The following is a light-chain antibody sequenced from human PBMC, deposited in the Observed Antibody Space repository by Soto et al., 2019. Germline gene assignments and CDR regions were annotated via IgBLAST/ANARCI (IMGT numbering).Light chain of an antibody. J-gene: IGKJ1*01. V-gene: IGKV3-15*01. CDR3: QHYNNRPPWT. Sequence: EIVMTQTTVTLPVSPGERATLSCRASQSVSSNLAWYQQKPGQAPRLLIYGASTRATGIPARFSGSGSGTEFTLTISSLQSEDFAVYYCQHYNNRPPWTFGQGTNVDIK. CDR1: QSVSSN. CDR2: GAS.